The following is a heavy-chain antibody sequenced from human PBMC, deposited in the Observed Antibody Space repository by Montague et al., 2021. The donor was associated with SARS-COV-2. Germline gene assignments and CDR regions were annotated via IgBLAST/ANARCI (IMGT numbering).Heavy chain of an antibody. V-gene: IGHV6-1*01. CDR1: GDRVSSNSAT. CDR2: TYYRSMWKS. Sequence: CAISGDRVSSNSATWNWIRQSPSRGLEWLGRTYYRSMWKSDYARSVKSRIAINPDTSKNRFSLQLSSVTPEDTALYYCVRGIEAAGSYDYWGQGTLVTVSS. D-gene: IGHD6-13*01. CDR3: VRGIEAAGSYDY. J-gene: IGHJ4*02.